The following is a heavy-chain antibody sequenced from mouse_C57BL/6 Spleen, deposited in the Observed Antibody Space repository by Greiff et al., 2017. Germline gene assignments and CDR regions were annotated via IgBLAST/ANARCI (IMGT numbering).Heavy chain of an antibody. V-gene: IGHV1-82*01. Sequence: VQLQQSGPELVKPGASVKISCKASCYAFSSSWMNWVKQRPGKGLEWIGRIYPGDGDTNYNGKFKGKATLTADKSSSTAYMQLSSLTSEDSAVYFCARSEDYGSSYDDYWGQGTTLTVSS. CDR2: IYPGDGDT. CDR1: CYAFSSSW. CDR3: ARSEDYGSSYDDY. J-gene: IGHJ2*01. D-gene: IGHD1-1*01.